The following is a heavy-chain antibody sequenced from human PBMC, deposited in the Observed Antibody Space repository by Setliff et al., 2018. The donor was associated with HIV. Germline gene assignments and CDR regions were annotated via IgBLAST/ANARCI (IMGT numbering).Heavy chain of an antibody. CDR3: ARGRPIDAGGLGFYYYYMDV. D-gene: IGHD3-16*01. Sequence: ASVKVSCKASAYNFTGYYIHWVRQAPGQGLEWMGWINPNSDDRNYAQKFHDTVTMTRDTSISTAYMELNSLTSDDTAVYYCARGRPIDAGGLGFYYYYMDVWGKGTTVTVSS. V-gene: IGHV1-2*02. CDR2: INPNSDDR. J-gene: IGHJ6*03. CDR1: AYNFTGYY.